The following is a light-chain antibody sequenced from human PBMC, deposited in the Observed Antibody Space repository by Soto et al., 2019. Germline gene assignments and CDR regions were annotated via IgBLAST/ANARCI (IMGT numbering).Light chain of an antibody. Sequence: QSVLTQPRSVSGSPGQSVTISCTGTSSDVGGYNYVSWYQQHPGKAPKLMIYDVSKRPSGVPDRFSGSKSGNTASLTISGLQAEDEADYYCCSYAGSSASYVFGTGTRSPS. V-gene: IGLV2-11*01. CDR2: DVS. J-gene: IGLJ1*01. CDR3: CSYAGSSASYV. CDR1: SSDVGGYNY.